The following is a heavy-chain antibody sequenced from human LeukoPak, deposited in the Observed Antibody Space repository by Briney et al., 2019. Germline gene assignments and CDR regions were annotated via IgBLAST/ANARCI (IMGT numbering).Heavy chain of an antibody. D-gene: IGHD1-14*01. CDR2: INQDGSET. CDR1: GFTFSSYA. CDR3: GRNGALTTTPIDY. J-gene: IGHJ4*02. V-gene: IGHV3-7*01. Sequence: PGGSLRLSCAASGFTFSSYAMTWVRQAPGKGLEWVSNINQDGSETYYVDSVRGRFIISRDNAKNTLFLQVNSLRVEDTAVYYCGRNGALTTTPIDYWGQGTLVTVSS.